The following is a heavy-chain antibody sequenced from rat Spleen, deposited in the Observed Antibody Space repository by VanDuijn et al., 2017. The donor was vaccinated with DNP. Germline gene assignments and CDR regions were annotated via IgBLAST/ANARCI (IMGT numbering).Heavy chain of an antibody. CDR2: IWGYGTT. CDR3: TRRTVAAGYFDY. J-gene: IGHJ2*01. D-gene: IGHD1-3*01. CDR1: GFSLTRNS. V-gene: IGHV2-1*01. Sequence: QVQLKESGPGLVQPSQTLSLTCPVSGFSLTRNSVHWVRQPPGKGLEWVGAIWGYGTTDYDSTLRSRLSISRDTSRSQVFLKMNSLQTEDTAIYFCTRRTVAAGYFDYWGQGVMVTVSS.